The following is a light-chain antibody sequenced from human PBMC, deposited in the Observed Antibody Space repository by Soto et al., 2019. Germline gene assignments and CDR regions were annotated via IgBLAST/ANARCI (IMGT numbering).Light chain of an antibody. V-gene: IGKV1-8*01. Sequence: AIRMTQSPSSISASTGDRVTITCRASQGISSFLAWYRQKPGKAPKLLIYAAATWQRGAPSRFSASGSGTDFTLTISRLQSEDFATYFCQQYLSYPYTFGQGTKLEI. CDR1: QGISSF. CDR2: AAA. J-gene: IGKJ2*01. CDR3: QQYLSYPYT.